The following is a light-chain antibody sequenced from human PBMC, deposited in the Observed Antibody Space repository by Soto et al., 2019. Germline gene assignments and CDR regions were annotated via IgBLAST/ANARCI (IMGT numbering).Light chain of an antibody. CDR1: QSVSSN. CDR2: GAS. CDR3: QQYNNWPRRT. V-gene: IGKV3-15*01. Sequence: EIVMTQSPATLSVSPGERATLSCRASQSVSSNVAWYQQKPGQAPRLLIYGASTRATGIPDRFSGSGSGTEFTLTISSLQAEDVAVYYCQQYNNWPRRTFGQGTKVEIK. J-gene: IGKJ1*01.